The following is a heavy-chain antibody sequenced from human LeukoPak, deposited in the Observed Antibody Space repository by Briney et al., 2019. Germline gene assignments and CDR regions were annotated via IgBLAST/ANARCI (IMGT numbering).Heavy chain of an antibody. CDR2: IYTSGST. J-gene: IGHJ3*02. V-gene: IGHV4-4*07. D-gene: IGHD1-1*01. Sequence: PSETLSLTCTVSGGSISSYYWSWIRQPAGKGLEWIGRIYTSGSTNYNPSLKSRVTMSVDTSKNQFSLKLSSVTAADTAVYYCARDPVVFGNDDAFDIWGQGTMVTGSS. CDR1: GGSISSYY. CDR3: ARDPVVFGNDDAFDI.